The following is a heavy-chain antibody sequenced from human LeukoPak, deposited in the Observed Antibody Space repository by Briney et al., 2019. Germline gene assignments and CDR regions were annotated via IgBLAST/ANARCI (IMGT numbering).Heavy chain of an antibody. CDR2: VYYTGST. V-gene: IGHV4-59*08. CDR1: GGSISSYY. Sequence: SETLSLTCTVSGGSISSYYWSWIRQPPGKGLEWIGYVYYTGSTNYNPSLKSRVAISIDTSRNQFSLKLSSVTAADTAVYYCARLGSSGYSGIDYWGQGTLVTVSS. D-gene: IGHD3-22*01. J-gene: IGHJ4*02. CDR3: ARLGSSGYSGIDY.